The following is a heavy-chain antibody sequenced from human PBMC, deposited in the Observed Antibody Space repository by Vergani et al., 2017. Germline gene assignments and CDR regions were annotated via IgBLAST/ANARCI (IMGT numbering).Heavy chain of an antibody. CDR2: IYSTGST. Sequence: QVQLQESGPGLVKPSETLSLTCTVSGGSISSYYWSWIRQPPGKGLEWIGYIYSTGSTNYNPSLNSRVTMSVDTSKNQFSLKLRSVTAADTAVYFCARVMYRDEASTGYRLEGMDIWGQGTLATVSS. CDR1: GGSISSYY. D-gene: IGHD3-9*01. V-gene: IGHV4-59*01. J-gene: IGHJ4*02. CDR3: ARVMYRDEASTGYRLEGMDI.